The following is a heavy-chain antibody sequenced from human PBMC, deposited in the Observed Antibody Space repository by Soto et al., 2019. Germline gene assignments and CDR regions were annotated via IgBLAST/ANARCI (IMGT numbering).Heavy chain of an antibody. J-gene: IGHJ3*02. Sequence: GGSLRLSCASSGFTFRNYWMHWVRQAPGKGLVWVSHIRGDGRTTSYADSVEGRFTISRDNAKNSVYLQMNSLRAEDTATYYCARDISDMMGGDAFDIWGQGTMVTV. CDR1: GFTFRNYW. CDR2: IRGDGRTT. D-gene: IGHD3-16*01. V-gene: IGHV3-74*01. CDR3: ARDISDMMGGDAFDI.